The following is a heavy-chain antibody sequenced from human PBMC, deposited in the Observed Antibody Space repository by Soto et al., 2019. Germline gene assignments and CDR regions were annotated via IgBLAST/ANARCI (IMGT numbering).Heavy chain of an antibody. Sequence: SETLSLTCAVSGGSISSGGYSWSWIRQPPGKGLEWIGYIYHGGSTYYNPSLKSRVTISVDRSKNQFSLKLSSVTAADTAVYYCARFIRGGSYNWFDPWGQGTLVTVSS. D-gene: IGHD3-10*01. CDR1: GGSISSGGYS. J-gene: IGHJ5*02. CDR3: ARFIRGGSYNWFDP. V-gene: IGHV4-30-2*01. CDR2: IYHGGST.